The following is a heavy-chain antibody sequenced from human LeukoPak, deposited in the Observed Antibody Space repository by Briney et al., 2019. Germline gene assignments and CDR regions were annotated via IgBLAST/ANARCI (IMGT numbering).Heavy chain of an antibody. Sequence: GGSLRLSCATSGFTFSSYEMNWVRQAPGKGLEWVSYISSSGSTIYYADSVKGRFTISRDNAKNSLYLQMSSLRAEDTAVYYCAELGITMIGGVWGKGTTVTISS. D-gene: IGHD3-10*02. CDR3: AELGITMIGGV. J-gene: IGHJ6*04. V-gene: IGHV3-48*03. CDR1: GFTFSSYE. CDR2: ISSSGSTI.